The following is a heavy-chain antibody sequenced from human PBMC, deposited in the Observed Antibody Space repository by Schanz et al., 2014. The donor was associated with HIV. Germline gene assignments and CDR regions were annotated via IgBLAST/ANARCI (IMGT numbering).Heavy chain of an antibody. CDR1: GFTFSSYA. J-gene: IGHJ4*02. V-gene: IGHV3-23*04. D-gene: IGHD6-19*01. CDR3: ARGRRYIAVASTFFDV. Sequence: EVQLVESGGGLVQPGGSLRLSCAASGFTFSSYAMSWVRQAPGKGLEWVSGISGNSGHTWYADSVKGRFTISRDNPKNMLYLQMNSLRVEDTAVYYCARGRRYIAVASTFFDVWGQGVLVTVSS. CDR2: ISGNSGHT.